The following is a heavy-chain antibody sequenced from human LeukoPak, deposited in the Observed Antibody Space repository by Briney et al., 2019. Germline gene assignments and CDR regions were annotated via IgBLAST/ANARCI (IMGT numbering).Heavy chain of an antibody. J-gene: IGHJ4*02. CDR3: GREGATYSHLDY. V-gene: IGHV1-18*01. Sequence: ASVKVSCTASGYTFTSYGISWVRQAPGQGLEWMGWISPYNGNTHYAQKLQGRVTMTTDTSTTTAYMELRSLRSDDTAVYYCGREGATYSHLDYWGQGTLVTVSS. D-gene: IGHD1-26*01. CDR2: ISPYNGNT. CDR1: GYTFTSYG.